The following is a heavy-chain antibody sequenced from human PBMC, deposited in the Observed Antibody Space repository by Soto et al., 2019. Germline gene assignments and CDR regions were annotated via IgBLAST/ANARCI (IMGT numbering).Heavy chain of an antibody. CDR2: ISGSGANT. CDR1: GFTFSSYT. CDR3: AKKRGVTTTEFDY. D-gene: IGHD4-17*01. V-gene: IGHV3-23*01. J-gene: IGHJ4*02. Sequence: EVQLLESGGGLVQPGGSLRLSCAASGFTFSSYTMSWVRQAPGKGLEWVSTISGSGANTYYADSVKGRFTISRDNSKSTLCLQMNSLRAEDTAVDYCAKKRGVTTTEFDYWGQGTLVTVSS.